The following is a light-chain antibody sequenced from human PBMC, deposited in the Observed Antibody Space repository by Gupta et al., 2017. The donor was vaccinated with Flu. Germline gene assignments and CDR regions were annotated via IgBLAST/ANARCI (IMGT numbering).Light chain of an antibody. V-gene: IGLV1-51*01. CDR1: NTNRRKKE. Sequence: VTRYCSGSNTNRRKKEGSWQQKLPGTAPRLIIDDKKQRPAVNIDRSSGYKSDTSATLAITGLQTEDEADYYCVTWASSLGVVVLGGGTKLTVL. J-gene: IGLJ2*01. CDR3: VTWASSLGVVV. CDR2: DKK.